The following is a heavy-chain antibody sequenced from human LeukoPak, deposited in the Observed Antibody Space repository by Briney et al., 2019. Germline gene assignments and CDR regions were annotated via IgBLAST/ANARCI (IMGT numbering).Heavy chain of an antibody. CDR1: GYSFTSYW. CDR2: FYPGDSNT. V-gene: IGHV5-51*01. D-gene: IGHD1-20*01. J-gene: IGHJ4*02. CDR3: ARIAGEYNWNPFDY. Sequence: GESLKISCKGSGYSFTSYWIGWVRQMPGKGLEWMGIFYPGDSNTRYSPSFQGQVTISADKSISSAYLQWSSLKASDTAMYYCARIAGEYNWNPFDYWGQGTLVTVSS.